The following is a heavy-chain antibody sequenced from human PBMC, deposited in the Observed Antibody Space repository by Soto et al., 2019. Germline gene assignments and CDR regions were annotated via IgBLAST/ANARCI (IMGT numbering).Heavy chain of an antibody. CDR1: GGTITSYA. Sequence: SVKVSSKASGGTITSYAISWVRHAPGQGLEWMGGIIPISGRANYAQKFQGRVTITADKATSTAYMELTSLRSEDTAVYYCAGPRRGFWGGYYSKYYFDYRRQVTLVTVS. CDR2: IIPISGRA. CDR3: AGPRRGFWGGYYSKYYFDY. J-gene: IGHJ4*02. D-gene: IGHD3-3*01. V-gene: IGHV1-69*06.